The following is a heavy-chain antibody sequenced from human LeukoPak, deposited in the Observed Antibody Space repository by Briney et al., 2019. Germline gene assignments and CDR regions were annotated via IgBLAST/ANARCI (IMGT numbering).Heavy chain of an antibody. V-gene: IGHV3-23*01. Sequence: PGGSLRLSCAASGFTFSSYAMSWVRQAPGKGLEWVSAISGSGGSTYYADSVQGRFTISRDNSKNTLYLQMNSLRAEDTAVYYCAKDIAAAGTSDYGMDVWGQGTTVTVSS. D-gene: IGHD6-13*01. CDR2: ISGSGGST. CDR1: GFTFSSYA. J-gene: IGHJ6*02. CDR3: AKDIAAAGTSDYGMDV.